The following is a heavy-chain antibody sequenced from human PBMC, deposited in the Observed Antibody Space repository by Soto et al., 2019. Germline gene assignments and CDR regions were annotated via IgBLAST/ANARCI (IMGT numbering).Heavy chain of an antibody. CDR2: TSGNNDEP. D-gene: IGHD2-2*01. CDR3: ARDERGTCTGSNCYYFDY. J-gene: IGHJ4*02. V-gene: IGHV1-18*04. Sequence: GAAVPVSCKASGYIFPHYRISWVRQAPWQGLEWMAWTSGNNDEPHNTPKLRDRVTLTTDTTTGTAYLELRSLRSEDTAVYYCARDERGTCTGSNCYYFDYGGQGALVTV. CDR1: GYIFPHYR.